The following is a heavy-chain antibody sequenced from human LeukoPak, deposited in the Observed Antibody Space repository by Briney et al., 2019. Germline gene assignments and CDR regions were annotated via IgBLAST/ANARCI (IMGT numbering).Heavy chain of an antibody. Sequence: GSSVKVSCKASGGTFSSYAISWVRQAPGQGLEWMGGIIPIFGTANYAQKFQGRVTITTDESTSTAYMELSSLRSEDTTVYYCARGPYYYGSGSYYNVPYYYYYMDVWGKGTTVTVSS. CDR3: ARGPYYYGSGSYYNVPYYYYYMDV. D-gene: IGHD3-10*01. J-gene: IGHJ6*03. CDR1: GGTFSSYA. V-gene: IGHV1-69*05. CDR2: IIPIFGTA.